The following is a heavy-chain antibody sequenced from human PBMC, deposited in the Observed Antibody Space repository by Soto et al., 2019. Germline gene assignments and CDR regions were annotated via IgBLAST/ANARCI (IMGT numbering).Heavy chain of an antibody. CDR2: ISVTGAM. J-gene: IGHJ6*02. CDR1: GEAVGSGQSY. CDR3: ARGRADSAGSSFGRRMDV. V-gene: IGHV4-61*01. Sequence: QVQLQESGPGLVKPSETLSLLCFVSGEAVGSGQSYWNWVRQAPGKGLEWIGHISVTGAMKNSAYLKSRVTMSVDTSNNQISLTLTSVTAADSATYFCARGRADSAGSSFGRRMDVWGQGTTVTVAS. D-gene: IGHD3-10*01.